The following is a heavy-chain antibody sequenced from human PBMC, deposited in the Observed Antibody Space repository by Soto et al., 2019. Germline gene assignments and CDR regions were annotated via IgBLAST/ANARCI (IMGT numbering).Heavy chain of an antibody. CDR1: GGTFSSYA. D-gene: IGHD3-9*01. V-gene: IGHV1-69*06. CDR2: IIPIFGRA. CDR3: ARDQPLTGYQHSYYYYGLDV. J-gene: IGHJ6*02. Sequence: ASVKASCKASGGTFSSYAISWVRKAHGEGLEWMGGIIPIFGRANYAQKFQGRVTITADKSTSTAYMELSSLRSEDTAVYYCARDQPLTGYQHSYYYYGLDVWGQGTTVTVSS.